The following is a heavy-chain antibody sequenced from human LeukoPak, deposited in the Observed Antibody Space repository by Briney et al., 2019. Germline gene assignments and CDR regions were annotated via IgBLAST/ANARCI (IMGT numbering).Heavy chain of an antibody. CDR2: IYSGGST. V-gene: IGHV3-53*01. J-gene: IGHJ5*02. CDR3: ARTGYANNWFDP. D-gene: IGHD3-9*01. CDR1: GFTFSKAW. Sequence: GGSLRLSCAASGFTFSKAWMSWVRQAPGKGLEWVSVIYSGGSTYYADSVKGRFTISRDNSKNTLYLQMNSLRAEDTAVYYCARTGYANNWFDPWGQGTLVTVSS.